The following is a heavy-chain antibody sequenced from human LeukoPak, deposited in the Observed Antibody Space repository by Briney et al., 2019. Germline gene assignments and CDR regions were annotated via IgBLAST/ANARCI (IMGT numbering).Heavy chain of an antibody. CDR1: EFTIRSYW. J-gene: IGHJ4*02. CDR2: INQDGSER. CDR3: ARDYGDEN. V-gene: IGHV3-7*01. Sequence: PGGSLTLSCAASEFTIRSYWMSWVRQAPGKGLEWVANINQDGSERYYVDSVKGRFTISRENAKNSLYLQMSSLRTDDTTVYYCARDYGDENWGQGTLVTVSS. D-gene: IGHD4-17*01.